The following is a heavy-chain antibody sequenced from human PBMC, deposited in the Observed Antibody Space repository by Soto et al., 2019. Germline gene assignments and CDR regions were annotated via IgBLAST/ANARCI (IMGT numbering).Heavy chain of an antibody. J-gene: IGHJ4*02. D-gene: IGHD6-19*01. CDR1: GFTFSSYD. CDR2: IAAAGDT. CDR3: ARVSRNSGWPHEFDY. Sequence: GGSLRLSCAASGFTFSSYDMHWVRQATGKGLEWVSAIAAAGDTYYPGSVKGRFTISRENAKNSLYLLLNSLRAGDTAVYYCARVSRNSGWPHEFDYWGQGTLVTVSS. V-gene: IGHV3-13*01.